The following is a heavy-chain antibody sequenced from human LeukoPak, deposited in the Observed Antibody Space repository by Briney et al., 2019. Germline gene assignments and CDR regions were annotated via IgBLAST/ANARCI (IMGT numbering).Heavy chain of an antibody. D-gene: IGHD3-9*01. Sequence: SETLSLTCTVSGGSISSGGYYWSWIRQHPGKGLEWVGYIYYSGSTYYNPSLKSRVTISVDTSKNQFSLKLSSVTAADTAVYYCARSAPGLTLTGSNFDIWGQGTMVTVSS. J-gene: IGHJ3*02. V-gene: IGHV4-31*03. CDR2: IYYSGST. CDR3: ARSAPGLTLTGSNFDI. CDR1: GGSISSGGYY.